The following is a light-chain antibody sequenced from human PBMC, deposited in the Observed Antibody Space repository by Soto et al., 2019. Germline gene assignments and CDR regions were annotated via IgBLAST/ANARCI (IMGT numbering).Light chain of an antibody. J-gene: IGLJ3*02. V-gene: IGLV8-61*01. CDR1: SGSVSTSYY. Sequence: QTVVTQEPSFSVSPGGTVTLTCGLSSGSVSTSYYPSWYQQTPGQAPRTLIYSTNTRSSGVPDRFSGSILGNKAALTITGAQADDESDYYCVLYMGSAPMFGGGTKLTAL. CDR3: VLYMGSAPM. CDR2: STN.